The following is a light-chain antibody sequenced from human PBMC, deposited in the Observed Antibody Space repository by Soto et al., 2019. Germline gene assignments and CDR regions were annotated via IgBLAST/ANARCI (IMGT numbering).Light chain of an antibody. CDR2: ATS. CDR3: QQYGSSLST. Sequence: EIVLTQSPGTLSLSPGERATFSCSSSQSVSSRYLAWYHQKSGQAPRLLIYATSSRATDIPDRFIGYGSGTDFTLTISGLEPGDFAVYYCQQYGSSLSTFGQGTKVDIK. V-gene: IGKV3-20*01. CDR1: QSVSSRY. J-gene: IGKJ1*01.